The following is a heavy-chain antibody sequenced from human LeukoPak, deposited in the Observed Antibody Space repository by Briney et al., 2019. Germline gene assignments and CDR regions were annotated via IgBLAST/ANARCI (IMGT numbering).Heavy chain of an antibody. CDR2: ISGSGGST. CDR1: GFTFSSCA. CDR3: AKSRGYSYGYFDY. V-gene: IGHV3-23*01. D-gene: IGHD5-18*01. Sequence: PGGSLRLSCAASGFTFSSCAVHWVRQAPGKGLEWVSAISGSGGSTYYADSVKGRFTISRDNSKNTLYLQMNSLRAEDTAVYYCAKSRGYSYGYFDYWGQGTLVTVSS. J-gene: IGHJ4*02.